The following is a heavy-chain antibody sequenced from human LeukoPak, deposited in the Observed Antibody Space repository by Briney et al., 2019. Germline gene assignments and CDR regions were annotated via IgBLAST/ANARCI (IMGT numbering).Heavy chain of an antibody. J-gene: IGHJ4*02. CDR3: AREAVGAAIDY. V-gene: IGHV3-64*01. CDR2: ISSSGGST. Sequence: GGSLRLSCAASGCTFSRHAMNWVRQAPGKGLEYVSAISSSGGSTYYGNSVKGRFTISRDNSKNTLYLQMGSLRTDDMAVYYCAREAVGAAIDYWGQGTLVTVSS. D-gene: IGHD1-26*01. CDR1: GCTFSRHA.